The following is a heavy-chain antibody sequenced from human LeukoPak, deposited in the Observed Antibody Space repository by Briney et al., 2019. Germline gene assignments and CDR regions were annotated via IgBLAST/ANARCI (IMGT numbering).Heavy chain of an antibody. CDR1: GFTVSSNY. Sequence: GGSLRLSCAASGFTVSSNYMSWVRQAPGKGLEWVSVIYSGGSTYYADSVKGRFTISRDNSKNTLYLQMNSLRAEDTAVYYCATPGPSELLWFGELDYWGQGTLVTVSS. J-gene: IGHJ4*02. D-gene: IGHD3-10*01. CDR2: IYSGGST. V-gene: IGHV3-66*01. CDR3: ATPGPSELLWFGELDY.